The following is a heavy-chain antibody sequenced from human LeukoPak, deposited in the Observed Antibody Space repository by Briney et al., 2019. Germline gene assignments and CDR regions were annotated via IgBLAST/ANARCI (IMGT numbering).Heavy chain of an antibody. V-gene: IGHV3-20*04. CDR3: ARESIGFDY. D-gene: IGHD3-16*02. CDR2: INWNDGGT. J-gene: IGHJ4*02. Sequence: PGGSLRLSCAASGFTFDDYGMSWVRQAPGKGLEWVSGINWNDGGTGYADSVKGRFTISRDNSKNTLYLQMNSLRAEDTAVYYCARESIGFDYWGQGTLVTVSS. CDR1: GFTFDDYG.